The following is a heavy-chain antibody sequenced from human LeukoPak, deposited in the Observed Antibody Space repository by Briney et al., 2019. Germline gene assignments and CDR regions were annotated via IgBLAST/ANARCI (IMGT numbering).Heavy chain of an antibody. Sequence: PGGSLGLSCAASGFTFNSYGMSWVRQAPGKGLEWVSSIRDSGSNTYYADSVKGRFTISRDNSKNTLSLQMNSLRAEDTAVYYCAPGSTFGNRGSWFDPWGQGTLVTVSS. D-gene: IGHD3-16*01. J-gene: IGHJ5*02. V-gene: IGHV3-23*01. CDR2: IRDSGSNT. CDR1: GFTFNSYG. CDR3: APGSTFGNRGSWFDP.